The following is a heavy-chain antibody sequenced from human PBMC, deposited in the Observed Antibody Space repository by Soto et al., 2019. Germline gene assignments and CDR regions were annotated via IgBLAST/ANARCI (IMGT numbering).Heavy chain of an antibody. Sequence: EVQLLESGGGLVQPGGSLRLSCAASGFTFSSYAMSWVRQAPGKGLEWVSAISGSGGSTYYADSVKGRFTISRDNSKDTLYLQMNSLRAEDTAVYYCAKDLTGFLGSFDYWGQGTLVTVSS. J-gene: IGHJ4*02. CDR1: GFTFSSYA. CDR3: AKDLTGFLGSFDY. D-gene: IGHD3-3*01. V-gene: IGHV3-23*01. CDR2: ISGSGGST.